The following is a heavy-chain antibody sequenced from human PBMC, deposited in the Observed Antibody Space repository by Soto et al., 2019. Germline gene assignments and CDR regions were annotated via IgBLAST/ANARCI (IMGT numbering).Heavy chain of an antibody. D-gene: IGHD3-10*01. J-gene: IGHJ6*02. V-gene: IGHV4-4*08. CDR1: GGSISSYY. CDR2: MYNSGST. CDR3: ARDHGSGSYYKGGMDV. Sequence: TSETLSLTCTVSGGSISSYYWTWIRQPPGKGLEWIGFMYNSGSTHYNPSLKSRVTISLDTSKNQFSLNLRSVTAADTAVYYCARDHGSGSYYKGGMDVWGQGTTVTVS.